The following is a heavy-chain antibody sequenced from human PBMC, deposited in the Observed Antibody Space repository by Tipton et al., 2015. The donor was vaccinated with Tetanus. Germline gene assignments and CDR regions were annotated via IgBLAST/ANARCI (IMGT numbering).Heavy chain of an antibody. CDR3: ARSSVTGQEVLETMSEQTYYHYYSMDV. J-gene: IGHJ6*02. CDR2: IIPIFGTA. Sequence: QLVQSGAEVKKPGSSVKVSCKASGGTFTSFAISWVRQAPGQGLEWMGGIIPIFGTAEYAQKFQGRLTFTADKLTNTAYMEPSSLRSDDTAFYYCARSSVTGQEVLETMSEQTYYHYYSMDVWGQGTTVTVSS. D-gene: IGHD3-3*01. CDR1: GGTFTSFA. V-gene: IGHV1-69*06.